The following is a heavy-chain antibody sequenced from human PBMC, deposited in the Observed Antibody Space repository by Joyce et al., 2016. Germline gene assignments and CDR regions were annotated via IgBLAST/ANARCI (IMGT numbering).Heavy chain of an antibody. CDR2: IRTKTYGGTA. V-gene: IGHV3-49*03. CDR1: GFTFASYA. CDR3: TRNHFVQWLIPDN. Sequence: EVQLVESGGDLVQPGRSLRLSCTSSGFTFASYAMSWFRQAPGKGLEWVGFIRTKTYGGTAEYAAPGKGRFTISRDDSKSAVALVMDSLESEDTATYYCTRNHFVQWLIPDNWGQGTLVSVSS. J-gene: IGHJ4*02. D-gene: IGHD6-19*01.